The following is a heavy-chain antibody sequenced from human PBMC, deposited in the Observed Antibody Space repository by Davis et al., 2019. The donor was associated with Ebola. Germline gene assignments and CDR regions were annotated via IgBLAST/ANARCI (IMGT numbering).Heavy chain of an antibody. D-gene: IGHD3-3*01. CDR1: GGSISSYY. V-gene: IGHV4-59*12. Sequence: SETLSLTCTVSGGSISSYYWSWIRQPPGKGLEWIGYIYYSGSTYYNPSLKSRVTISVDTSKNQFSLKLSSVTAADTAVYYCASNVLIRFSPYGMDVWGQGTTVTVSS. CDR3: ASNVLIRFSPYGMDV. CDR2: IYYSGST. J-gene: IGHJ6*02.